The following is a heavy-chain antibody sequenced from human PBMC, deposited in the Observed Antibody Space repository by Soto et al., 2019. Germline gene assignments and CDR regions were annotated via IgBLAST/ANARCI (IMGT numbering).Heavy chain of an antibody. J-gene: IGHJ4*02. D-gene: IGHD6-19*01. V-gene: IGHV4-59*08. CDR3: ARFGAIAVTRFDY. Sequence: TLSLTCTVSGGSISSYYWNWIWQPPGKGLEWIGYIYSSGSTNYNPSLKSRLTMSVDTSKNQFSLNLTSVTAADTAVYYCARFGAIAVTRFDYWGQRVLVTVSS. CDR1: GGSISSYY. CDR2: IYSSGST.